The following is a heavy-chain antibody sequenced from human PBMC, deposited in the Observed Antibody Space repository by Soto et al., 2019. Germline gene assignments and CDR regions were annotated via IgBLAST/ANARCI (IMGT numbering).Heavy chain of an antibody. V-gene: IGHV3-23*01. CDR1: EFTFSNYA. CDR2: ISYGGGTT. D-gene: IGHD3-22*01. CDR3: AKNPGYYYDSTGYHFDY. Sequence: EVQLLESGGGLVQPGGSLRLSCAASEFTFSNYAMSWVRQAQGKGLEWVSAISYGGGTTYYADSVKGRFTISRDNSKTTLYLQMNSLRAEDTAVYYCAKNPGYYYDSTGYHFDYWGQGTLVTVSS. J-gene: IGHJ4*02.